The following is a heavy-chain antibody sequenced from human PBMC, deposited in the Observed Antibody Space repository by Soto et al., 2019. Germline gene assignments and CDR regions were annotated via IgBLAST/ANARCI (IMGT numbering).Heavy chain of an antibody. CDR3: ARRRYFDTLLDP. CDR2: TYPEDSQT. V-gene: IGHV5-51*03. J-gene: IGHJ5*02. CDR1: GYSFTSYW. Sequence: EVQLVQSGAEVKQPGESLKISCKASGYSFTSYWIGWVRQISGKGLEWMWITYPEDSQTLYSPSFQGQVTISVDKSISTVYLQWSSLKASDTATYYCARRRYFDTLLDPWGQGTLVTVSS. D-gene: IGHD3-9*01.